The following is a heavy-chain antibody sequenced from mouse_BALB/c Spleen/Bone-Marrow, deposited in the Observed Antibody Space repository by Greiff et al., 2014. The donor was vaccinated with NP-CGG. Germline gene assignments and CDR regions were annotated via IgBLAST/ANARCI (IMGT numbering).Heavy chain of an antibody. V-gene: IGHV1S56*01. Sequence: VKLVESGPELVKPGASVRISCKASGYTFTSYYIHWVKQRPGQGLEWIGWIYPGNVNTKYNEKFKGKATLTADKSSSTAYMQLSSLTSEDSAVYFCARERGSRAMDYWGQGTSVTVSS. CDR1: GYTFTSYY. CDR3: ARERGSRAMDY. CDR2: IYPGNVNT. J-gene: IGHJ4*01.